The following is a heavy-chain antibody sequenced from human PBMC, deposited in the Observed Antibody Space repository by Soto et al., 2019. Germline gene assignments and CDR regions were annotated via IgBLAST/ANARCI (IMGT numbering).Heavy chain of an antibody. Sequence: EVQLLESGGKLVQPGGSLTLSCAASGFTFSTYAMAWVRQAPGKGLEWVSGVSASGLNTDYADPVKGRFYISRDNSKNTVSLHMNSVRAEDTALYYCAKERPRRASGYVFDYWGQGTPVTGSS. CDR3: AKERPRRASGYVFDY. D-gene: IGHD5-18*01. J-gene: IGHJ4*02. V-gene: IGHV3-23*01. CDR1: GFTFSTYA. CDR2: VSASGLNT.